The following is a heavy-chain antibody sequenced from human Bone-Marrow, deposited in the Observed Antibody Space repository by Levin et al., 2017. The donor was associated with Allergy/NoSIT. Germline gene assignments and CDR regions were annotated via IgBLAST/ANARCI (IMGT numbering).Heavy chain of an antibody. Sequence: SETLSLTCTVSGVSITSGSYYWSWIRQPAGTGLEWIGHSYTSGNITYNPSLKRRVTISLDTSKNQFSLKLRSVTAADTAVYYCARVLQYSYYYTDVWGKGTMVTVSS. CDR1: GVSITSGSYY. CDR3: ARVLQYSYYYTDV. CDR2: SYTSGNI. V-gene: IGHV4-61*09. D-gene: IGHD2-21*01. J-gene: IGHJ6*03.